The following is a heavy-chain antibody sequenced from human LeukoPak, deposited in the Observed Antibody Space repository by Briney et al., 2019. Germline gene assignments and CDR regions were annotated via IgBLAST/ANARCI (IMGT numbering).Heavy chain of an antibody. CDR3: ARRGSTDY. Sequence: GGSLRLSCAASGSSFSRYWMTWVRQAPGKGLEWVANIKEDGSEKYYADFVKGRFTISRDNAKNSLDLQMNSLRAEDTAVYYCARRGSTDYWGQGTLVTVSS. J-gene: IGHJ4*02. CDR1: GSSFSRYW. CDR2: IKEDGSEK. D-gene: IGHD2/OR15-2a*01. V-gene: IGHV3-7*03.